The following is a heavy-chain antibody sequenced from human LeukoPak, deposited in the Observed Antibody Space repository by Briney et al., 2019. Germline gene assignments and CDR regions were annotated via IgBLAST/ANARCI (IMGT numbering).Heavy chain of an antibody. CDR1: GFTVSSYE. Sequence: GGSLRLSCAASGFTVSSYEMNWVRQAPGKGLEWVSSISSSSSYIYYADSVKGRFTISRDNAKNSLYLQMNSLRAEDTAVYYCARAGLELRYFDWSTRGIYFDYWGQGTLVTVSS. CDR2: ISSSSSYI. V-gene: IGHV3-21*01. D-gene: IGHD3-9*01. J-gene: IGHJ4*02. CDR3: ARAGLELRYFDWSTRGIYFDY.